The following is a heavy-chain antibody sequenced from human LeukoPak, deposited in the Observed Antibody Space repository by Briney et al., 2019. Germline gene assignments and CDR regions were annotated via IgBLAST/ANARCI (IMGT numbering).Heavy chain of an antibody. V-gene: IGHV4-59*01. CDR2: MYHSGRT. J-gene: IGHJ3*02. CDR1: GVSISSNY. Sequence: SETLSLTCTVSGVSISSNYWSWIRQSPGKGLEWIGYMYHSGRTNYNPSLKSRVTISIDTSTNQFSLKLSSVTVADTAVYYCARWALKSAFDTWGQGTMVTVSS. CDR3: ARWALKSAFDT.